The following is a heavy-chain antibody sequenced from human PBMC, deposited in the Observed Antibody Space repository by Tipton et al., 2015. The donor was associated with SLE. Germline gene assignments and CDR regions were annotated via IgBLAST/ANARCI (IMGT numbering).Heavy chain of an antibody. Sequence: SLRLSCAASGFTFSSYAMSWARQAPGKGLEWVSAISGSGGSTYYADSVKGRFTISRDNAKNTLYLQMNSLRAEDTAVYYCVKDSAPEQWLVPSDYWGQGTLVTVSS. D-gene: IGHD6-19*01. V-gene: IGHV3-23*01. J-gene: IGHJ4*02. CDR2: ISGSGGST. CDR3: VKDSAPEQWLVPSDY. CDR1: GFTFSSYA.